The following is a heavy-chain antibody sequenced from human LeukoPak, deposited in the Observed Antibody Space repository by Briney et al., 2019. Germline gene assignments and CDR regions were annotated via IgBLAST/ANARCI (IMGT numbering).Heavy chain of an antibody. Sequence: GGSLRLSCAASGFTFSSYAMHWVRQAPGKGLEWVAVMSHDGSNKYYGDSVKGRFTISRDNSKNTLYLQMNSLRAEDTAVYYCAKLDSSGWSRPFDYWGQGTLVTVSS. D-gene: IGHD6-19*01. CDR1: GFTFSSYA. V-gene: IGHV3-30*18. J-gene: IGHJ4*02. CDR2: MSHDGSNK. CDR3: AKLDSSGWSRPFDY.